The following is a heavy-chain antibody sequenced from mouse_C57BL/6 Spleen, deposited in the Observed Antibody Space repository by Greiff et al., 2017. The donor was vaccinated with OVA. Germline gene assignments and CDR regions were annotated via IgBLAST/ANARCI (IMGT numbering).Heavy chain of an antibody. V-gene: IGHV5-16*01. CDR2: INYDGSST. J-gene: IGHJ2*01. CDR1: GFTFSDYY. D-gene: IGHD1-1*01. Sequence: EVKLVESEGGLVQPGSSMKLSCTASGFTFSDYYMAWVRQVPEKGLEWVANINYDGSSTYYLDSLKSRFIISRDNAKNILYLQMSSLKSEDTATDYCARDRGYGSFYYFDYWGQGTTLTVSS. CDR3: ARDRGYGSFYYFDY.